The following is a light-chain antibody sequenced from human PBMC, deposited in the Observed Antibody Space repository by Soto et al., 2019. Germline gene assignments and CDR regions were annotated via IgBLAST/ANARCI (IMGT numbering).Light chain of an antibody. V-gene: IGKV1-12*01. CDR1: QGSSSW. CDR2: AAS. CDR3: QQANSFPLT. J-gene: IGKJ4*01. Sequence: DIQMTQSPSSVSASVGDRVTITCRASQGSSSWLAGYQQKPGKAPKLLIYAASSLQSGVPSRFSGSGSGTDFTLTISSLQHEDFATYYCQQANSFPLTFGGGTKVEIK.